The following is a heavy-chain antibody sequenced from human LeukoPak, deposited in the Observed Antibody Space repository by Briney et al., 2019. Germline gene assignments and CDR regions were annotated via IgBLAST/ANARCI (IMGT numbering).Heavy chain of an antibody. Sequence: SETLSLTCTVSGGSISSGGYYWSWIRQPPGKGLEWIGYIYHSGSTYYNPSLKSRVTISVDRSKNQFSLKLSSVTAADTAVYYCARVIPPRAYYFDYWGQGTLVTVSS. J-gene: IGHJ4*02. CDR2: IYHSGST. CDR1: GGSISSGGYY. D-gene: IGHD2-21*01. V-gene: IGHV4-30-2*01. CDR3: ARVIPPRAYYFDY.